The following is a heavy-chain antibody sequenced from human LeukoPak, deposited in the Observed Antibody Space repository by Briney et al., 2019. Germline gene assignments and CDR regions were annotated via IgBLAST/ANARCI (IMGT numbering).Heavy chain of an antibody. Sequence: GGSLRLSCAASGFTFSSYSFNWVRQAPGKGLEWVSSISSSSSYIYYADSVKGRFTISRDNAKNSLYLQMNSLRAEDTAVYYCARILQEYQLLNSWFDPWGQGTLVTVSS. CDR1: GFTFSSYS. J-gene: IGHJ5*02. CDR3: ARILQEYQLLNSWFDP. D-gene: IGHD2-2*01. CDR2: ISSSSSYI. V-gene: IGHV3-21*01.